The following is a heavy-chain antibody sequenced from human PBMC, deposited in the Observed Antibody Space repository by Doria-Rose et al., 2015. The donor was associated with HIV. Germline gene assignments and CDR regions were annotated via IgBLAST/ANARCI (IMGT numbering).Heavy chain of an antibody. J-gene: IGHJ6*02. CDR2: FDPDDGET. V-gene: IGHV1-24*01. D-gene: IGHD3-10*01. CDR1: GYTLTELC. CDR3: ATGPQKSSGSGTYYTLYYFGMDV. Sequence: QVQLVQSGAEVKKPGASVKVSCKVSGYTLTELCIHWVRQAPGKGLEWMGGFDPDDGETVFAQRFQGRVTMTEDTSTDTAYMELSSLRSEDTAVYYCATGPQKSSGSGTYYTLYYFGMDVWGRGTTVTVSS.